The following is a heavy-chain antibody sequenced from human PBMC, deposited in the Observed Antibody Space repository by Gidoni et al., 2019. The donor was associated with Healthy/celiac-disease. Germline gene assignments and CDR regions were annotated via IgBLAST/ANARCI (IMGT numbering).Heavy chain of an antibody. V-gene: IGHV3-33*01. CDR3: ARETGNAFDI. J-gene: IGHJ3*02. Sequence: QVQLVESGGGVVQPGRSLRRSCAASGFTFSRYGMHWVRQAPGKGRAWVAVIWYDGSNKYYADSVKGRFTISRDNSKNTLYLQMNSLRAEDTAVYYCARETGNAFDIWGQGTMVTVSS. D-gene: IGHD1-1*01. CDR1: GFTFSRYG. CDR2: IWYDGSNK.